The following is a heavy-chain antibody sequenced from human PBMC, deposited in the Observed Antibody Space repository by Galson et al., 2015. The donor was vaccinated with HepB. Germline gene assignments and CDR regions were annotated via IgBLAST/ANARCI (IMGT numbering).Heavy chain of an antibody. Sequence: SLRLSCAASGLTYSDSSMTWVRQAPGQGLEWVSVVSGSGVNTFYADSVKGRFTVSRDPSKTIFYLQMNSLRADDTALYYCAKGIWGFAMFDALDIWGQGTMVTVSS. J-gene: IGHJ3*02. CDR3: AKGIWGFAMFDALDI. CDR2: VSGSGVNT. CDR1: GLTYSDSS. V-gene: IGHV3-23*01. D-gene: IGHD3-16*01.